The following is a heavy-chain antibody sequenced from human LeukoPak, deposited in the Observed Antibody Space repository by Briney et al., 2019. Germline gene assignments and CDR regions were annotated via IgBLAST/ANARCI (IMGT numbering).Heavy chain of an antibody. V-gene: IGHV5-51*01. CDR3: ARRGSGYYASFDY. J-gene: IGHJ4*02. Sequence: GESLKISSKGSGYSFTTYWIGWVRQMPGKGLEWMGIIYPGDSDTRYSPSFQGQVTISADKSISTVYLQWSSLKASDTAMYYCARRGSGYYASFDYWGQGTLVTVSS. D-gene: IGHD3-22*01. CDR1: GYSFTTYW. CDR2: IYPGDSDT.